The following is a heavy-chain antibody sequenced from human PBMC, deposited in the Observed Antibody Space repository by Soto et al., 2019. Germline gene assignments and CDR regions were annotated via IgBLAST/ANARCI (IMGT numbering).Heavy chain of an antibody. Sequence: GESLKISCKGSGYSFTSYWISWVRQMPGKGLEWMGRIDPSDSYTNYSPSFQGHVTISADKSISTAYLQMNSLSAVDTAIYYCAKDPGARYCSGDSCYSLGRKGPNWGQGTLVTSPQ. V-gene: IGHV5-10-1*01. CDR3: AKDPGARYCSGDSCYSLGRKGPN. CDR1: GYSFTSYW. J-gene: IGHJ4*02. D-gene: IGHD2-15*01. CDR2: IDPSDSYT.